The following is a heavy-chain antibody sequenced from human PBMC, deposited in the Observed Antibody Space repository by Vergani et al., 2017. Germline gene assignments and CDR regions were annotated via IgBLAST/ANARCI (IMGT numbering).Heavy chain of an antibody. CDR3: AXHGPLYYYDSSGYSSIDY. Sequence: EVQLVQSGAEVKKPGESLRISCKGSGYSFTSYWISWVPQMPGKGLEWMGRIDPSDSYTNYSPSFQGHVTISADKSISTAYLQWSSLKASDTAMYYCAXHGPLYYYDSSGYSSIDYGGQGTLVTVSS. CDR2: IDPSDSYT. D-gene: IGHD3-22*01. V-gene: IGHV5-10-1*03. J-gene: IGHJ4*02. CDR1: GYSFTSYW.